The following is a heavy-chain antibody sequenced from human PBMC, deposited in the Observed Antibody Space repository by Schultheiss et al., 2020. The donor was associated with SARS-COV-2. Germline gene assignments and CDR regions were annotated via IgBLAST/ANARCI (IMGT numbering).Heavy chain of an antibody. D-gene: IGHD3-3*01. J-gene: IGHJ4*02. CDR3: ARGYYTLLNDY. CDR2: IYYSGST. V-gene: IGHV4-34*09. Sequence: SQTLSLTCAVNGGSFTGYYWSWIRQPQGKGPEWIGYIYYSGSTYYNPSLKSRVTISVDTSKNQFSLKLNSVTAADTAVYYCARGYYTLLNDYWGQGILVTVSS. CDR1: GGSFTGYY.